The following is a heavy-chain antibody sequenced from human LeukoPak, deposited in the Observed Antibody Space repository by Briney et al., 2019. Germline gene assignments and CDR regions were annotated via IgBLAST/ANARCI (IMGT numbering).Heavy chain of an antibody. CDR2: VWYDGTNQ. CDR3: VKLRSDFDYDCHS. CDR1: GLTSRNYD. D-gene: IGHD4-17*01. Sequence: GRSLRLSCVASGLTSRNYDMHWVRQAPGKGLEWVAVVWYDGTNQDYAHSVKGRFIVSRDISKHILYYQMNSLRSHDTALFYCVKLRSDFDYDCHSWGQGTLVTVSS. J-gene: IGHJ4*02. V-gene: IGHV3-33*06.